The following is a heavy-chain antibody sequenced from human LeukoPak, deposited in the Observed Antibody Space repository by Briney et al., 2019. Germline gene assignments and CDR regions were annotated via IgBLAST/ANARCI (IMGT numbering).Heavy chain of an antibody. CDR3: AGDRRKARLTYVDSWLGVGWFGP. J-gene: IGHJ5*02. V-gene: IGHV1-46*01. CDR2: INPNGGGT. CDR1: GYTFTTYY. D-gene: IGHD3-3*01. Sequence: ASVKVSCKTSGYTFTTYYMHWVRQATGQGPEWMGIINPNGGGTWYAQKFQGRVTMTRDTSTSTVYMELSSLTADDTAVYYCAGDRRKARLTYVDSWLGVGWFGPWGQGTLVTVSS.